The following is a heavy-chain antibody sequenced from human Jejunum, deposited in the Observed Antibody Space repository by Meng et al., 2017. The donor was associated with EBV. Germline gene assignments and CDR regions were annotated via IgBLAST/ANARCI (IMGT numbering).Heavy chain of an antibody. CDR1: GVSFSSYV. V-gene: IGHV3-23*01. D-gene: IGHD2-21*01. CDR3: AKQLGENLGFDY. CDR2: ISGSGHST. J-gene: IGHJ4*02. Sequence: EVQLLESXXXXVXXGASLRLSCTASGVSFSSYVMYWVRQAPGKGLEWVSAISGSGHSTYADSVKGRFTISRDNSKDTLYLQMNSLRAEDTAVYHCAKQLGENLGFDYWGQGTLVTVSS.